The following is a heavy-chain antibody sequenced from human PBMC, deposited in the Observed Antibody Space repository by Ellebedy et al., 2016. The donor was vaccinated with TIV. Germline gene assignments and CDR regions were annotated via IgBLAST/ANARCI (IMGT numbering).Heavy chain of an antibody. J-gene: IGHJ6*02. V-gene: IGHV1-18*01. CDR3: ARFLIQKPVEGMDV. CDR2: ISSYKGNT. Sequence: AASVKVSCKASGYTFTSYGINWVRQAPGQGLEWVGWISSYKGNTLYAPKFQGRVTMTTDTSTNTVYLELRSLRSDDTAVDYCARFLIQKPVEGMDVWGPGTTVTVTS. D-gene: IGHD4-11*01. CDR1: GYTFTSYG.